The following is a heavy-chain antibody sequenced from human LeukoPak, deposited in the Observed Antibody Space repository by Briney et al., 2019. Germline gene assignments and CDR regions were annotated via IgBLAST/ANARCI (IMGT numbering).Heavy chain of an antibody. Sequence: SETLSLTCSVSGGSISGSSYYWGWIRQPPGKGIEGIGNIYYRGSTYYNPSLKSRVIMSIDTSKNQFSLKVNSVTATDTAVYYCSKTVWSRLAAGLDSWGQGTLVTVSS. D-gene: IGHD2-21*02. V-gene: IGHV4-39*01. CDR1: GGSISGSSYY. J-gene: IGHJ4*02. CDR2: IYYRGST. CDR3: SKTVWSRLAAGLDS.